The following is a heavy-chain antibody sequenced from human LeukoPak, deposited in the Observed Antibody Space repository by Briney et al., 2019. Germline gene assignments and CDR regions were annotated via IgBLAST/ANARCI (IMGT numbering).Heavy chain of an antibody. Sequence: ASVKVSCKASGYSFTSFGMNWVRQAPGQGLEWLGWINTNTGNPTYAQGFTGRFVFSLDTSVSTAYLQISSLKAEDTAVYYCARQGPGYCGGTSCYGVAYWGQGTLVTVSS. CDR3: ARQGPGYCGGTSCYGVAY. CDR2: INTNTGNP. V-gene: IGHV7-4-1*02. J-gene: IGHJ4*02. CDR1: GYSFTSFG. D-gene: IGHD2-2*01.